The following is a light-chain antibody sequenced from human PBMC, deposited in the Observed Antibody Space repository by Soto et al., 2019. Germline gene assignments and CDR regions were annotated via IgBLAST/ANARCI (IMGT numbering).Light chain of an antibody. V-gene: IGKV1-5*03. CDR2: KSS. Sequence: DIQVTQSPSTLSASVGDTVTITCRAGQNIDIYMAWYQQKPGKAPKLLIYKSSSLESGVPSRFSGSGSGTEFTLTISSLQPDDFATYYGHQYGRHWTFGQGTKVEI. CDR1: QNIDIY. CDR3: HQYGRHWT. J-gene: IGKJ1*01.